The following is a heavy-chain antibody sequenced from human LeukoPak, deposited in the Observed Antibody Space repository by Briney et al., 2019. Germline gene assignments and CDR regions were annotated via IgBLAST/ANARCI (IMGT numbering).Heavy chain of an antibody. CDR3: AKCSANYYNDAFDI. CDR1: GFTFDNYA. Sequence: GGSLRLSCAASGFTFDNYAMNWVRQAPGKGLEWVAVIRGGGGVSFYSDSVKGRFTISRDSSKNTLYLQMNSLRAEDTAMYYCAKCSANYYNDAFDIWGRGTMVTVSS. CDR2: IRGGGGVS. V-gene: IGHV3-23*01. D-gene: IGHD3-10*02. J-gene: IGHJ3*02.